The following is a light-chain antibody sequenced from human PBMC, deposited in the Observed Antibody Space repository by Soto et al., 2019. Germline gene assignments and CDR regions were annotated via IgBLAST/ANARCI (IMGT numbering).Light chain of an antibody. CDR1: QTVSRY. CDR2: AAS. J-gene: IGKJ1*01. CDR3: QQTYSNLWT. V-gene: IGKV1-39*01. Sequence: DIQLTQTPSSLSASLGDTVTITCRASQTVSRYLNWYQQKSGTAPKLLIYAASTLHTGVPSRSSGRGSGTDFTLTINNLQREDFADYFCQQTYSNLWTFAQGTKVGIK.